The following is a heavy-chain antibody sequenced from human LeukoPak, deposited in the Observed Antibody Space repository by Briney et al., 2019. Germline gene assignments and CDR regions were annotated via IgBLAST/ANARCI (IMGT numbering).Heavy chain of an antibody. V-gene: IGHV3-23*01. CDR2: ISGSGGST. CDR3: AKEGLRYFVLAYYFDY. J-gene: IGHJ4*02. D-gene: IGHD3-9*01. Sequence: PGGSLRLSCAASGFTFSSYAMSWVRQAPGKGLEWVSAISGSGGSTYYADSVKGRFTISRDNSKNTLYLQMNSLRAEDTAVYYCAKEGLRYFVLAYYFDYWGQGTLVTVSS. CDR1: GFTFSSYA.